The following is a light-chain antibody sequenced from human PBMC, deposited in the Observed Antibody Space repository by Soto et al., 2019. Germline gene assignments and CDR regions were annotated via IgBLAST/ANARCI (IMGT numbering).Light chain of an antibody. CDR3: VLYMGTTIL. CDR1: SGSVSTSYY. J-gene: IGLJ2*01. V-gene: IGLV8-61*01. CDR2: STN. Sequence: QTVVTQEPSFSVSPGGTVTLTCGLSSGSVSTSYYASWYQQTPGQAPRTLIHSTNTRSSGVPDRFSGSILGTKAALTITGAQPDDESDFYCVLYMGTTILFGGGTKLTVL.